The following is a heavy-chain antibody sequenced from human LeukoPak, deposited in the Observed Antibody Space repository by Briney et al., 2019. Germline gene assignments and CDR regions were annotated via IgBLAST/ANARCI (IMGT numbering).Heavy chain of an antibody. Sequence: ASVKVSCKTSGYPFTTCEINWVRQAAGQGLEWMGWVHPNSGNTAYAQKFQGRVTMTRDTSISTAYMELSGLRFDDTAVYFCARGPRNVPWGQGTLVTVSS. CDR1: GYPFTTCE. D-gene: IGHD1-1*01. CDR3: ARGPRNVP. CDR2: VHPNSGNT. J-gene: IGHJ5*02. V-gene: IGHV1-8*01.